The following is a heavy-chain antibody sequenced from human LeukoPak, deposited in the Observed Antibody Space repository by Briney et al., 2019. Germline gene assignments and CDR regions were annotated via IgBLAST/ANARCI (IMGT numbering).Heavy chain of an antibody. CDR3: ARASTTVPNLLDH. Sequence: GGSLRLSCAASGFTFSTYWMHWVRQAPGKGLVWVARIKGGGSSTIYADSVKGRFTISRDNSKNTLYLQTSSLRAEDTAVYYCARASTTVPNLLDHWGRGTLVTVSS. D-gene: IGHD4-17*01. CDR1: GFTFSTYW. J-gene: IGHJ4*02. V-gene: IGHV3-74*01. CDR2: IKGGGSST.